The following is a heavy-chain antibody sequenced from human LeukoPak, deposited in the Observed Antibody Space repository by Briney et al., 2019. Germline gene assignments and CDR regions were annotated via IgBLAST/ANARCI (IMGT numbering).Heavy chain of an antibody. V-gene: IGHV2-5*02. CDR3: ARTTGYSSGWTLSTFYFDY. CDR2: IYWDDDK. CDR1: GFSLSTSGVG. J-gene: IGHJ4*02. D-gene: IGHD6-19*01. Sequence: SGPTLVKPTQTLTLTCTFSGFSLSTSGVGVGWIRQPPGKALEWLALIYWDDDKRYSPSLKSRLTITKDTSKNQVVLTMTNMDPVDTATYYCARTTGYSSGWTLSTFYFDYWGQGTLVTVSS.